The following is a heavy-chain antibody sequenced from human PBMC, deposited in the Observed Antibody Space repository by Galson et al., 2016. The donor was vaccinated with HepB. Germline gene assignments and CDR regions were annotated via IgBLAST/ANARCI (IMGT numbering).Heavy chain of an antibody. J-gene: IGHJ4*02. D-gene: IGHD1-26*01. CDR1: GFTFRSNV. Sequence: SLRLSCAASGFTFRSNVINWVRQAPGKGLEWVSGISGSGGSTYYADSVRGRFTISRDNSKKTLYLQMNSLRAEDTAVYYCAKDLLGGTFIPYFFDYWGQGTLVTVSS. CDR3: AKDLLGGTFIPYFFDY. V-gene: IGHV3-23*01. CDR2: ISGSGGST.